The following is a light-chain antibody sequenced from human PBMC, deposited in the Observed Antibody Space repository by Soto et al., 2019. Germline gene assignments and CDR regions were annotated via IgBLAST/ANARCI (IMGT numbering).Light chain of an antibody. V-gene: IGLV1-51*01. CDR3: VTWSGNLYV. CDR2: DNN. Sequence: QSVLTQPPSVSAAPGQNVTISCSGSNSNIENNYICWYQRLPGTAPKLLIYDNNKRPSAIPDRFSGSKSATSATLGITGLQTWEEADYYCVTWSGNLYVFGSGTKVTVI. J-gene: IGLJ1*01. CDR1: NSNIENNY.